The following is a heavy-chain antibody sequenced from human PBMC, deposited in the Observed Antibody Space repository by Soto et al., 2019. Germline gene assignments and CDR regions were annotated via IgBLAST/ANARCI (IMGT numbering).Heavy chain of an antibody. CDR2: INHSGST. Sequence: SETLAIRSAVYGGKMCGYEWSRIRQNKGKGREWIGEINHSGSTNYNPSLKSRVTISVDTSKNQFSLKLSSVTAADTAVYYCARVTWFGRYQTGGHKYYYYYYMDVWGKGTTVTVSS. V-gene: IGHV4-34*01. D-gene: IGHD3-10*01. CDR3: ARVTWFGRYQTGGHKYYYYYYMDV. J-gene: IGHJ6*03. CDR1: GGKMCGYE.